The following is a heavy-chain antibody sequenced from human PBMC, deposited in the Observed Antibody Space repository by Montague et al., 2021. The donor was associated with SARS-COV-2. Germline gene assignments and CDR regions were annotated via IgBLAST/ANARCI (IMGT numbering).Heavy chain of an antibody. Sequence: SLRLSCAASEFTFSNYAMHWVRQAPGKGLEWVAFISYDGSKKHYADSVKGRFTISRDNSKNTLYLQMNSLRAEDTAVYYCARESVRAVAGDFDYWGQGTLVTVSS. J-gene: IGHJ4*02. V-gene: IGHV3-30-3*01. D-gene: IGHD6-19*01. CDR1: EFTFSNYA. CDR3: ARESVRAVAGDFDY. CDR2: ISYDGSKK.